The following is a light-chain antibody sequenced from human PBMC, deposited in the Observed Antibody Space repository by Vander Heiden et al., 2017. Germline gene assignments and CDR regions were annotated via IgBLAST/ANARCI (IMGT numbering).Light chain of an antibody. CDR2: AAS. Sequence: DIQMTQSPSSLSASVGDRVTITCRASQSISSYLNWYQQKPGKAPKFLIYAASTLQSGVPSRFSGSGSGTDFTLTISRLQPEDFATYYCQQSDSTPLTFGGGTKVEIK. J-gene: IGKJ4*01. V-gene: IGKV1-39*01. CDR3: QQSDSTPLT. CDR1: QSISSY.